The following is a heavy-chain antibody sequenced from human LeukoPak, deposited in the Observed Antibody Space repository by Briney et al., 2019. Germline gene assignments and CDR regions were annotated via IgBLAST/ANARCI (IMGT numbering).Heavy chain of an antibody. CDR3: AKDRGRRSYDAVDY. D-gene: IGHD1-26*01. CDR1: GFTLSIYG. CDR2: IWYDGSNK. Sequence: GGSLRLSCAASGFTLSIYGMHWVRQAPGKGRERGSVIWYDGSNKYYADSVKGRFTISRDNSKNTLYLEMNSLRAEDMAVYYCAKDRGRRSYDAVDYWGQGTQVTVSS. V-gene: IGHV3-33*06. J-gene: IGHJ4*02.